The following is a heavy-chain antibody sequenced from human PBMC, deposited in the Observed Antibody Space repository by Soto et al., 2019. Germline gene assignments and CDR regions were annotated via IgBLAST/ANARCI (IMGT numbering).Heavy chain of an antibody. CDR3: AREGVTIFGPGGRLYNWFDP. Sequence: PGGSLRLSCAASGFTFSSYGMHWVRQAPGKGLEWVAVIWYDGSNKYYADSVKGRFTISRDNSKNTLYLQMNSLRAEDTAVYYCAREGVTIFGPGGRLYNWFDPWGQGTLVTVSS. J-gene: IGHJ5*02. CDR2: IWYDGSNK. D-gene: IGHD3-3*01. V-gene: IGHV3-33*01. CDR1: GFTFSSYG.